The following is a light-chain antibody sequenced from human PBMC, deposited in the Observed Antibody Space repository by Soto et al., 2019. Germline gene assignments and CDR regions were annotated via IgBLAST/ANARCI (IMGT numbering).Light chain of an antibody. J-gene: IGKJ4*01. CDR2: AAS. CDR3: QQLYTYPLT. CDR1: QDVSRS. Sequence: DTQLTQSPSFLSASVGDRVTITCRASQDVSRSLGWYQQKPGKAPKLLISAASTLHSGVPSRFSGSGSGTDFTLTFSSLQPEDFATYYCQQLYTYPLTFGGGTKVEIK. V-gene: IGKV1-9*01.